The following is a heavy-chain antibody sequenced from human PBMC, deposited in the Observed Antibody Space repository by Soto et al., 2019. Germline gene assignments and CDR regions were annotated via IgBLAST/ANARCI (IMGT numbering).Heavy chain of an antibody. CDR2: MNPNSGNT. Sequence: QVQLVQSGAEVKKPGASVKVSCKTSGYTFTTYHINWVRQAAGQGLEWMGWMNPNSGNTVLVQKFQGRLTMTRNTSITTAYMELSSLRSEDTAIYYCARGRRFCSSTRCSYYFDFWGQGTLVTVSS. V-gene: IGHV1-8*01. D-gene: IGHD2-2*01. J-gene: IGHJ4*02. CDR3: ARGRRFCSSTRCSYYFDF. CDR1: GYTFTTYH.